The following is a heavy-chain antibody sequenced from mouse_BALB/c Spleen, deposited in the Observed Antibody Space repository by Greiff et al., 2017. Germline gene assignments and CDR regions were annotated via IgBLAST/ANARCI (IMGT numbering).Heavy chain of an antibody. Sequence: EVQLQQSGAELVKPGASVKLSCTASGFNIKDTYMHWVKQRPEQGLEWIGRIDPANGNTKYDPKFQGKATITADTSSNTAYLQLSSLTSEDTAVYYCARSGYGSSYDFDYWGQGTTLTVSS. CDR3: ARSGYGSSYDFDY. J-gene: IGHJ2*01. CDR2: IDPANGNT. V-gene: IGHV14-3*02. D-gene: IGHD1-1*01. CDR1: GFNIKDTY.